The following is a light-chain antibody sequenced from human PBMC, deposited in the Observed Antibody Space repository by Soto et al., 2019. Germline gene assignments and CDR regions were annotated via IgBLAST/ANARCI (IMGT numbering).Light chain of an antibody. J-gene: IGKJ1*01. CDR3: QQYLSIPRT. V-gene: IGKV4-1*01. Sequence: DIVMTQSPDSLAVSLGERATINCMSSQSLLYSSNNKNYLAWYQRKPGQPPNLLISLASTRESGVPDRFSGSGSGTDFTLTISSLQAEDVAIYYCQQYLSIPRTFGQGTKVEIK. CDR2: LAS. CDR1: QSLLYSSNNKNY.